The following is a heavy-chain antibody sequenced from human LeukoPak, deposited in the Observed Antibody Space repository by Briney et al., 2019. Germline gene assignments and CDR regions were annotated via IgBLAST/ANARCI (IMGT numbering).Heavy chain of an antibody. CDR3: ARVQAMVFFLDY. CDR1: GYTFTGYY. CDR2: INPNSGGT. V-gene: IGHV1-2*02. J-gene: IGHJ4*02. D-gene: IGHD5-18*01. Sequence: GASVKVSCKASGYTFTGYYMHWVRQAPGQGLEWMGWINPNSGGTNYAQKFQGRVTITRDTSISTAYMELSRLRSDDTAVYYCARVQAMVFFLDYWGQGTLVTVSS.